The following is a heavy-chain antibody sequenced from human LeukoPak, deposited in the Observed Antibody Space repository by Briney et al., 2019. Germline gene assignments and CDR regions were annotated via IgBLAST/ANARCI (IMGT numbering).Heavy chain of an antibody. CDR2: VSGADGTT. CDR1: GFTFSAYG. V-gene: IGHV3-23*01. D-gene: IGHD2-2*01. Sequence: PGGSLRLSCAASGFTFSAYGMSWVRQSPRKGLEWVSGVSGADGTTYYADSVKGRFTISRDSSKSTLYLQMNNLRAEDTAVYYCAKHWSYCSTTSCFFNYYYYYMDVWGKGTTVTVSS. J-gene: IGHJ6*03. CDR3: AKHWSYCSTTSCFFNYYYYYMDV.